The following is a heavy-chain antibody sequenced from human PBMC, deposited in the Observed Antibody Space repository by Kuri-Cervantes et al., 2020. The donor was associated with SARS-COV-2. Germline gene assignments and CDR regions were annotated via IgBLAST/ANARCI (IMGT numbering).Heavy chain of an antibody. CDR3: ARDLSDSSTPPHDP. J-gene: IGHJ5*02. D-gene: IGHD2-2*01. V-gene: IGHV3-30*02. CDR1: GFPFGSYA. CDR2: IRYDGSNR. Sequence: GGSLRLSCAASGFPFGSYAMHWVRQAPGKGLEWVAFIRYDGSNRYYTDSVKGRFTISRDNSKNTLYLQMNSLRAEDTALYYCARDLSDSSTPPHDPWGQGTLVTVSS.